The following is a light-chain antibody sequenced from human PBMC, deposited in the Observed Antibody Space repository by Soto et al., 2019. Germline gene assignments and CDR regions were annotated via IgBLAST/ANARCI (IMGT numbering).Light chain of an antibody. V-gene: IGKV3-20*01. CDR2: VAS. J-gene: IGKJ5*01. CDR3: QQYDNSPIT. CDR1: QIISSSF. Sequence: EIVLTQSPGILSRSPGARASLSCGARQIISSSFLAWYQQKPGQAPRLLIYVASSRATGITDRFSGTGSETDFTLPISSLEPEDFEVYYCQQYDNSPITFGQGTRLETK.